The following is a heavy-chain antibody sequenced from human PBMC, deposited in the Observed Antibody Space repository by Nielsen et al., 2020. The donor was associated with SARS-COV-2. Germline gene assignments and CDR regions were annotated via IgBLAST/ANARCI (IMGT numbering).Heavy chain of an antibody. CDR3: ARAVERGSGRWFDY. D-gene: IGHD6-19*01. J-gene: IGHJ4*02. CDR2: INPNSGAT. CDR1: GYTFTGYY. V-gene: IGHV1-2*06. Sequence: ASVKVSCKTSGYTFTGYYIHWVRQAPGQGLEWVGRINPNSGATNSAQKFQDRVTMTRDPSISTAYMELSRLRSDDTAMYYCARAVERGSGRWFDYWGQGTLVTVSS.